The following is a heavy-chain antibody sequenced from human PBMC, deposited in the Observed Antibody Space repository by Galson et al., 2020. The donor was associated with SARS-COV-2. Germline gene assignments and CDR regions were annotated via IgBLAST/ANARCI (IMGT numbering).Heavy chain of an antibody. J-gene: IGHJ5*02. D-gene: IGHD1-1*01. V-gene: IGHV1-3*01. Sequence: ASVTVSCKASRYTFTNYSMHRVRHPPGQRLEWMGWSNAGNGNTNYSQKFPGRVTITRDTAARTAYMELNSLRAEDTAVYYFARDQIQKPKNWIDSGSDNWFDPWGKGTLVTVSS. CDR1: RYTFTNYS. CDR2: SNAGNGNT. CDR3: ARDQIQKPKNWIDSGSDNWFDP.